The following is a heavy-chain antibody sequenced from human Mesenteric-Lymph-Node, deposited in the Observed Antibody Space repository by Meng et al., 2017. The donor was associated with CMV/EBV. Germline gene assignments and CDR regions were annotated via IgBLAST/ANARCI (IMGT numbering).Heavy chain of an antibody. D-gene: IGHD5-12*01. Sequence: ASVKVSCKASGYTFTSYYMHWVRQAPGQGLEWMGIINPSGGSTSYAQKFQGRVTMTTDTSTSTAYMEVRSLRSDDTAVYYCARSGNRGFSGYDPLGGHYYHYGMDVWGQGTTVTVSS. V-gene: IGHV1-46*01. CDR2: INPSGGST. J-gene: IGHJ6*02. CDR3: ARSGNRGFSGYDPLGGHYYHYGMDV. CDR1: GYTFTSYY.